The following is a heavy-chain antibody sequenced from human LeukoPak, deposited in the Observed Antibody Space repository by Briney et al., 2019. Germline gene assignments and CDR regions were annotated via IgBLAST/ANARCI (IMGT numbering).Heavy chain of an antibody. J-gene: IGHJ6*03. CDR2: IKQDGSEK. CDR1: GFTFSSHW. CDR3: ARDSYDFWSGVRYYYMDV. D-gene: IGHD3-3*01. V-gene: IGHV3-7*01. Sequence: PGGSLRLSCEASGFTFSSHWMSWVRQAPGKGLEWVAIIKQDGSEKDYVDSVTGRFTISRDNAKNSLYLQMNSLRAEDTAVYYCARDSYDFWSGVRYYYMDVWGKGTTVTVSS.